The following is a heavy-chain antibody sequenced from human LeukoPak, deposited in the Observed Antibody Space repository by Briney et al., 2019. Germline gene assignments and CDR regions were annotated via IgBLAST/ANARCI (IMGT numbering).Heavy chain of an antibody. CDR2: IKQDGSEK. CDR1: GFTFSSYL. J-gene: IGHJ5*02. V-gene: IGHV3-7*01. Sequence: GGSLRLSCAASGFTFSSYLMSWVRQAPGKGLEWVANIKQDGSEKYYVDPVKGRFTISRDNAKNSLYLQMNSLRAEDTAVYYCARDSTYYDFWSGYLNWFDPWGQGTLVTVSS. D-gene: IGHD3-3*01. CDR3: ARDSTYYDFWSGYLNWFDP.